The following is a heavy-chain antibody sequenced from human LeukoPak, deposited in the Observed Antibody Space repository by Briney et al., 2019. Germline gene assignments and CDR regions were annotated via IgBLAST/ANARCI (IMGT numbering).Heavy chain of an antibody. Sequence: GGSLRLSCAASGFTFSSYAMSWVRQAPGKGLEWVSGIINSGDRTYDANSVKGRFTISRDNSKNTLYLQMNSLRAEDTAVYSCAKDRRRGYSYGYSRGFDDYWGQGTLVTVSS. CDR3: AKDRRRGYSYGYSRGFDDY. CDR1: GFTFSSYA. D-gene: IGHD5-18*01. CDR2: IINSGDRT. V-gene: IGHV3-23*01. J-gene: IGHJ4*02.